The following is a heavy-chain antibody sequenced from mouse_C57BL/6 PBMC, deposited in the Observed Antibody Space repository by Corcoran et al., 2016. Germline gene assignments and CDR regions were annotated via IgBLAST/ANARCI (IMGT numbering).Heavy chain of an antibody. CDR3: ARRYGSSYWYVDV. J-gene: IGHJ1*03. CDR2: INPNNGGT. CDR1: GYTFTDYY. Sequence: EVQLQQSGPELVKPGASVKISCKASGYTFTDYYMNWVKQSHGKSLEWIGDINPNNGGTSYNQKFKGKATLTVDKSSSTAYMELRSLTSEDSAVYYWARRYGSSYWYVDVWGTGTTVTVSS. D-gene: IGHD1-1*01. V-gene: IGHV1-26*01.